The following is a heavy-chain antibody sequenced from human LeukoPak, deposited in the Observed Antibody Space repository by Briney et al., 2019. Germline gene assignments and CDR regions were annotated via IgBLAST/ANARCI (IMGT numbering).Heavy chain of an antibody. CDR1: GGSISSSSYY. CDR3: ARDDYVWGSYRYPLGY. V-gene: IGHV4-39*07. J-gene: IGHJ4*02. Sequence: SETLSLTCTVSGGSISSSSYYWGWIRQPPGKGLEWIGSIYYSGSTYYNPSLKSRVTISVDTSKNQFSLKLSSVTAADTAVYYCARDDYVWGSYRYPLGYWGQGTLVTVSS. D-gene: IGHD3-16*02. CDR2: IYYSGST.